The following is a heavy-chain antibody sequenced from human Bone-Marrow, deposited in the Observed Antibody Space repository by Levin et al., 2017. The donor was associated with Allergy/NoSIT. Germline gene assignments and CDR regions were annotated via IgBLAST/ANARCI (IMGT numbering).Heavy chain of an antibody. CDR3: ARRPPPISGSYWDAFDI. D-gene: IGHD1-26*01. J-gene: IGHJ3*02. Sequence: SCAASGFTFSSYWMSWVRQPPGKGLEWVANIKQDGSEKYYVDSVKGRFTISRDNAKNSLYLQMNSLRAEDTAVYYCARRPPPISGSYWDAFDIWGQGTMVTVSS. CDR2: IKQDGSEK. V-gene: IGHV3-7*01. CDR1: GFTFSSYW.